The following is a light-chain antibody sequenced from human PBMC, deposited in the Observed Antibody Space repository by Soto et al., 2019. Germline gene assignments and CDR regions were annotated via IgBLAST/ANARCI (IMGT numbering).Light chain of an antibody. CDR1: QSISSY. Sequence: DIQMTHSPSTLSASVGCRVNITCRASQSISSYLNWYQQKPGKAPNLLIYAASSLQSGVPSRLSGSGSGTDFTITISSMKTEDFATYYCQQANSFTWTFGQGTKVDIK. CDR2: AAS. CDR3: QQANSFTWT. J-gene: IGKJ1*01. V-gene: IGKV1-39*01.